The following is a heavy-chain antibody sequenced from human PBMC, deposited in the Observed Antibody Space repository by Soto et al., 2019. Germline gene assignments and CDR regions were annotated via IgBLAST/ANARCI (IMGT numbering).Heavy chain of an antibody. CDR2: MNPNSGNT. V-gene: IGHV1-8*01. CDR3: ARGLWIRYFDWLPLDY. J-gene: IGHJ4*02. Sequence: GASGRSCKASGYTFTSYDINWVRQATGQGLEWMGWMNPNSGNTGYAQKFQGRVTMTRNTSISTAYMELSSLRSEDTAVYYCARGLWIRYFDWLPLDYWGQGTLVTVSS. D-gene: IGHD3-9*01. CDR1: GYTFTSYD.